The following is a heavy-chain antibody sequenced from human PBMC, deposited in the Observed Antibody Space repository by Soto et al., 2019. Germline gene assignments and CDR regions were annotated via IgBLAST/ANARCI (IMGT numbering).Heavy chain of an antibody. CDR1: GGSFSTFY. J-gene: IGHJ3*02. CDR2: ITPTGST. D-gene: IGHD5-12*01. CDR3: ARGRETWLVDAVDI. Sequence: QVQLQQWGAGLLRSSETLSLTCDVYGGSFSTFYWSWIRQPPGKGLEWIGEITPTGSTNYYPSLKSRVTISVDTSQNQFSLMLSSATAADTAVYYCARGRETWLVDAVDIWGQGSMVTVSS. V-gene: IGHV4-34*01.